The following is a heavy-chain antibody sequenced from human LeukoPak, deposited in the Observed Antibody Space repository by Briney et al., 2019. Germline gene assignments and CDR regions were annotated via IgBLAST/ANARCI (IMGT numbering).Heavy chain of an antibody. D-gene: IGHD5-18*01. J-gene: IGHJ5*02. CDR2: IHYSETT. Sequence: PSETLSLTCTVSGGSIGTYSWAWVRQPPGRGLEWIGYIHYSETTNYNPSLKSRVTISVDTSKNQFSLKLSSVTAADTAVYYCARETWIQQRDWFDPWGQGTLVTVSS. V-gene: IGHV4-59*12. CDR1: GGSIGTYS. CDR3: ARETWIQQRDWFDP.